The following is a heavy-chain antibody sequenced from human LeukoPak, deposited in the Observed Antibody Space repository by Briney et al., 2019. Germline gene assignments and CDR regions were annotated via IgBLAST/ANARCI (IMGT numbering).Heavy chain of an antibody. J-gene: IGHJ6*03. V-gene: IGHV4-59*02. CDR3: ARRTRSFSYTYGDAYYYYYMDV. Sequence: SETLSLTCTVSGGSGSSDSWSWIPQPPGQGLGWIGSISYSGSTSYNPSPKSRVTISLAASKTQSSLKLRSVTAADTAVYYCARRTRSFSYTYGDAYYYYYMDVWGKGSTVIVS. CDR1: GGSGSSDS. CDR2: ISYSGST. D-gene: IGHD5-18*01.